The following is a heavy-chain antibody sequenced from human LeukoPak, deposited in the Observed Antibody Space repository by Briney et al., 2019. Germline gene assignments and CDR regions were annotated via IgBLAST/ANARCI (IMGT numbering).Heavy chain of an antibody. J-gene: IGHJ6*02. D-gene: IGHD2-2*01. CDR1: GGSFSGYY. Sequence: SETLSLTCAVYGGSFSGYYWGWIRQPPGKGLEWIGSIYYSGSTYYNPSLKSRVTISVDTSKNQFSLKLSSVTAADTAVYYCARHGSDIVVVPAAKEWLRFGYYYYGMDVWGQGTTVTVSS. CDR2: IYYSGST. CDR3: ARHGSDIVVVPAAKEWLRFGYYYYGMDV. V-gene: IGHV4-39*01.